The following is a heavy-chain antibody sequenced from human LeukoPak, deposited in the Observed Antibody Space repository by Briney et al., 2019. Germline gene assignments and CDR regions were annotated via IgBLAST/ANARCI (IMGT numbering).Heavy chain of an antibody. CDR2: IIPIFGTA. CDR3: ATAEYDYGYYGAFDI. J-gene: IGHJ3*02. V-gene: IGHV1-69*05. Sequence: SVNVSCKASLGTFRSYAISWVGQAPAQERDWMGRIIPIFGTANYAQKFEGSVTITTDESTSTAYMALSRLRSEDTAVYYCATAEYDYGYYGAFDIWGQGTMVTVSS. D-gene: IGHD4-17*01. CDR1: LGTFRSYA.